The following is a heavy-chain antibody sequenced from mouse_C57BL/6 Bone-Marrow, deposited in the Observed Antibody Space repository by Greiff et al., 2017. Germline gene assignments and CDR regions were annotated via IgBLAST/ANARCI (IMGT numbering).Heavy chain of an antibody. D-gene: IGHD2-4*01. J-gene: IGHJ3*01. CDR2: ISDGGSYT. CDR3: ARDEGLRPWFAY. V-gene: IGHV5-4*01. Sequence: EVKLMESGGGLVKPGGSLKLSCAASGFTFSSYAMSWVRQTPEKRLEWVATISDGGSYTYYPDNVKGRFTISRDNAKNNLYLQMSQLKSEDTAMYYCARDEGLRPWFAYWGQGTLVTVSA. CDR1: GFTFSSYA.